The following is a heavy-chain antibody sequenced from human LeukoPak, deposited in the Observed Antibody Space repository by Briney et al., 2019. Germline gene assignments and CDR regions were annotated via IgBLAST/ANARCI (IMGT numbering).Heavy chain of an antibody. D-gene: IGHD3-9*01. V-gene: IGHV4-61*02. CDR1: GGSISSGSYY. Sequence: PSETLSLTCTVSGGSISSGSYYWSWIRQPAGKGLEWIGRIYTSGSTNYNPSLKSRVTISVDTSKNQFSLKLSSVTAADTAVYYCARESSLRYFDWLLYNLHWFDPWGQGTLVTVSS. J-gene: IGHJ5*02. CDR3: ARESSLRYFDWLLYNLHWFDP. CDR2: IYTSGST.